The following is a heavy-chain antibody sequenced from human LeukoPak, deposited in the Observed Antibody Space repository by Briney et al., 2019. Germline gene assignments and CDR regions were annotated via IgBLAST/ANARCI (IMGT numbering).Heavy chain of an antibody. CDR1: GGSISSSNW. CDR2: IYHSGST. V-gene: IGHV4-4*02. Sequence: SETLSLTCAVSGGSISSSNWWSWVRQPPGKGLEWIGEIYHSGSTNYNPSLKSRVTISVDTSKNQFSLKLSSVTAADTAVYYCAREEYYYDSSGYYLHDAFDIWGQGTMVTVSS. J-gene: IGHJ3*02. D-gene: IGHD3-22*01. CDR3: AREEYYYDSSGYYLHDAFDI.